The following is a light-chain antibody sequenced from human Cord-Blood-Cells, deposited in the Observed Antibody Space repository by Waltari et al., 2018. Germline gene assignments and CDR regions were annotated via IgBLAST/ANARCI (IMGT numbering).Light chain of an antibody. CDR2: GPS. Sequence: EIVMTQCQATLSVSPGERATLSCRASQSVSSNLVWYQQKPGQAPRLLIYGPSTRATGVPARFSGSGSGTEFTLTISRLQSEDFAVYYCQQYNNWPPLTFGGGTKVEIK. V-gene: IGKV3D-15*01. CDR3: QQYNNWPPLT. CDR1: QSVSSN. J-gene: IGKJ4*01.